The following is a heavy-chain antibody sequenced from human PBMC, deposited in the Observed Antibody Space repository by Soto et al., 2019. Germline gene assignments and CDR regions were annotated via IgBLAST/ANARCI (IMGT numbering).Heavy chain of an antibody. V-gene: IGHV1-8*01. CDR3: ARIRRFGELFLDY. CDR2: MNPNSGNT. J-gene: IGHJ4*02. Sequence: ASVKVSCKASGYTFTSYDINWVRQATGQGLEWMGWMNPNSGNTGYAQKFRGRVTMTRNTSISTAYMELSSLRSEDTAVYYCARIRRFGELFLDYWGQGTLVTVSS. CDR1: GYTFTSYD. D-gene: IGHD3-10*01.